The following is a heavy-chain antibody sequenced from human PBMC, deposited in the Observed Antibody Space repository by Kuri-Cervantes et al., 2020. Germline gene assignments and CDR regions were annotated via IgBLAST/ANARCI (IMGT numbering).Heavy chain of an antibody. Sequence: LSLTCAASGFTFDDYAMNWVRQAPGKGLEWVSGISRNNHIIGYADSVRGRFTISRDNAKNSLYLQMNSLRAEDTALYYCAKDFTSFAQIPDAFDIWGQGTMVTVSS. CDR2: ISRNNHII. J-gene: IGHJ3*02. D-gene: IGHD2-2*01. V-gene: IGHV3-9*01. CDR1: GFTFDDYA. CDR3: AKDFTSFAQIPDAFDI.